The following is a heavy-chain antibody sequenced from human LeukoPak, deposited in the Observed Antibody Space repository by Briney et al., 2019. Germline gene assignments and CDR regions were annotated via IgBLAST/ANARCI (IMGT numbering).Heavy chain of an antibody. D-gene: IGHD6-13*01. CDR2: ISSNNSTI. J-gene: IGHJ5*02. CDR3: VRDLHSSTWYRDWFDP. CDR1: GFTFSSYS. V-gene: IGHV3-48*01. Sequence: GGSLSLSCAASGFTFSSYSMNWVRQAPGKGLEWVSYISSNNSTIYYADSVKGRFTISRDNAKDSLYLQMNSLRAEDTAVYYCVRDLHSSTWYRDWFDPWGQGTLVTVSS.